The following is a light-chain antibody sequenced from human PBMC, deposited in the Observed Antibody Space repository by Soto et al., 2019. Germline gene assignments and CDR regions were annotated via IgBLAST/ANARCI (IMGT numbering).Light chain of an antibody. Sequence: IVMTQSPVTLSVSPGEIATLSCRASQSVSSNLAWYQQRPGQAPRLLMYAASTPATGIPARFSGSGSGTEFSLTISGLQSEDFVVYFCQQYDNWPLTSGGGTKVEMK. CDR1: QSVSSN. CDR2: AAS. V-gene: IGKV3-15*01. CDR3: QQYDNWPLT. J-gene: IGKJ4*01.